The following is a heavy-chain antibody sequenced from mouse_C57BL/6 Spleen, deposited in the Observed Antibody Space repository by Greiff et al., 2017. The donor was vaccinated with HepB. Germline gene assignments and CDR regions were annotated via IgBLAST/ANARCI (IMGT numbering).Heavy chain of an antibody. Sequence: QVQLQQPGAELVKPGASVKLSCKASGYTFTSYWMQWVKQRPGQGLEWIGEIDPSDSYTNYNQKFKGKATLTVDTSSSTAYMQLSSLTSEDSAVYYCARCVYDGYYAMDYWGQGTSVTVSS. CDR3: ARCVYDGYYAMDY. V-gene: IGHV1-50*01. D-gene: IGHD2-3*01. CDR2: IDPSDSYT. CDR1: GYTFTSYW. J-gene: IGHJ4*01.